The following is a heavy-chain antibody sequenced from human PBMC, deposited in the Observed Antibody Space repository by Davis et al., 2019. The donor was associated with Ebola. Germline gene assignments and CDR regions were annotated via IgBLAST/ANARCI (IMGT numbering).Heavy chain of an antibody. CDR3: ARGSLKYYYDSSGYNY. Sequence: MPSETLSLTCAVYGGSSSGYYWSWIRQPPGKGLEWIGEINHSGSTNYNPSLKSRVTISVDTSKNQFSLRLSSVTAADTAVYYCARGSLKYYYDSSGYNYWGQGTLVTVSS. D-gene: IGHD3-22*01. V-gene: IGHV4-34*01. CDR2: INHSGST. J-gene: IGHJ4*02. CDR1: GGSSSGYY.